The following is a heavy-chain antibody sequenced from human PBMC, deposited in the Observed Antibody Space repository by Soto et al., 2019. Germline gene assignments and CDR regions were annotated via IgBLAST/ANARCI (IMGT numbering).Heavy chain of an antibody. Sequence: GSLRLSCAASGFTFSSYAMSWVRQAPGKGLEWVSSITGGGENTHYADSVKGRFTISRDNSKNTLSLQMNSLRVEDTAVYHCAKGRLAVAAPYSWFDPWGQGTLVTVSS. CDR1: GFTFSSYA. J-gene: IGHJ5*02. CDR2: ITGGGENT. V-gene: IGHV3-23*01. CDR3: AKGRLAVAAPYSWFDP. D-gene: IGHD6-19*01.